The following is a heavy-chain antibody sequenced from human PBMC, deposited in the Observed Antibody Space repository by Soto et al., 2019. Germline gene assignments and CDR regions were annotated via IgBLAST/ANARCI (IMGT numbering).Heavy chain of an antibody. D-gene: IGHD6-13*01. J-gene: IGHJ4*02. CDR3: ARTAAAPADLDY. V-gene: IGHV3-33*01. Sequence: GGSLRLSCAASGFTFSSYGMHWVRQAPGKGLEWVAVIWYDGSNKYYADSVKGRFTISRDNSKNTLYLQMNSLRAEDTAVYYCARTAAAPADLDYWGQGTLVTVSS. CDR2: IWYDGSNK. CDR1: GFTFSSYG.